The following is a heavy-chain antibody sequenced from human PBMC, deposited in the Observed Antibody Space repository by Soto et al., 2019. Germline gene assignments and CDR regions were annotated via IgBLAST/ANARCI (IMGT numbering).Heavy chain of an antibody. CDR3: ARGRRLVVAATNNWFDP. V-gene: IGHV4-34*01. J-gene: IGHJ5*02. CDR2: INHSGST. CDR1: GGSFSGYY. Sequence: QVQLQQWGAGLLKPSETLSLTCAVYGGSFSGYYWSWIRQPPGKGLEWIGEINHSGSTNYNPSLKSRVTISVDTSKNQFSLKPSSVTAADTAVYYCARGRRLVVAATNNWFDPWGQGTLVTVSS. D-gene: IGHD2-15*01.